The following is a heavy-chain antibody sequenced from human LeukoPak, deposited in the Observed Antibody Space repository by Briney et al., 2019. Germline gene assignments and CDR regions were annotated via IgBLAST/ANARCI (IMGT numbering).Heavy chain of an antibody. J-gene: IGHJ4*02. CDR3: ARDLAWGAFDY. CDR2: VSPPGGGT. CDR1: GFTFSNHG. D-gene: IGHD7-27*01. Sequence: GGSLRLSCAASGFTFSNHGMNWVRQAPGKGLEWLSGVSPPGGGTYYADSVKGRFTISRDDSKNTLSLQMNSLRVEDTATYYCARDLAWGAFDYWGQGTLVTVSS. V-gene: IGHV3-23*01.